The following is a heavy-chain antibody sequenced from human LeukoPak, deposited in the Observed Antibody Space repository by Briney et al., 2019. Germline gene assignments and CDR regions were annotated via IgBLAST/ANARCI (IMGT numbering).Heavy chain of an antibody. CDR2: ISWNSGSI. Sequence: GRSLRLSCAASGFTFDDYAMHWVRQAPGKGLEWVSGISWNSGSIGYADSVKGRFTISRDNAKNSLYLQMNSLRAEDTALYYCAKDISVEMATIFDYWGQGTLVTVSS. CDR1: GFTFDDYA. V-gene: IGHV3-9*01. D-gene: IGHD5-24*01. J-gene: IGHJ4*02. CDR3: AKDISVEMATIFDY.